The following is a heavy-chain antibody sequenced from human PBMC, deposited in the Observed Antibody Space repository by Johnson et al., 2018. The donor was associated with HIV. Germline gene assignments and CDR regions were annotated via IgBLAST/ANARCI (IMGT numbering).Heavy chain of an antibody. CDR1: GFTFSSYA. D-gene: IGHD1-26*01. J-gene: IGHJ3*02. Sequence: EVQLVESGGGVVQPGGSLRLSCAASGFTFSSYAMHWVRQAPGKGLEWVSGISWNSGSIGYADSVKGRFTISRDNAKNSLYLQMNSLRAEDTAVYYCAKAQGSGSYRDAFDIWGQGTMVTVSS. CDR3: AKAQGSGSYRDAFDI. V-gene: IGHV3-9*01. CDR2: ISWNSGSI.